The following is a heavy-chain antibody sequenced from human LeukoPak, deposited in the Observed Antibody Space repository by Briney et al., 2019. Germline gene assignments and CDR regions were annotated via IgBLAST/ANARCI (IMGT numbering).Heavy chain of an antibody. CDR2: ISAYNGNT. CDR3: AGPIAAAGKFDY. CDR1: GYTFTSYG. Sequence: GASVKVSCKASGYTFTSYGISWVRQAPGQGHEWMGWISAYNGNTNYAQKLQGRVTMTTDTSTSTAYMELRSLRSDDTAVYYCAGPIAAAGKFDYWGQGTLVTVSS. D-gene: IGHD6-13*01. V-gene: IGHV1-18*01. J-gene: IGHJ4*02.